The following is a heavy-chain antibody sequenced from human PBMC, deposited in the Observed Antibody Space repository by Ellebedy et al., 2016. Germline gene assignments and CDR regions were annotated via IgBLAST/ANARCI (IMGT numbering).Heavy chain of an antibody. CDR2: ISYDGSNK. CDR1: GFTFSSYG. D-gene: IGHD3-22*01. J-gene: IGHJ6*02. V-gene: IGHV3-30*18. Sequence: GGSLRLXXAASGFTFSSYGMHWVRQAPGKGLEWVAVISYDGSNKCYADSVKGRFTISRDNSKNTLYLQMNSLRAEDTAVYYCAKVVLPYYYDSSGSPYYYYGMDVWGQGTTVTVSS. CDR3: AKVVLPYYYDSSGSPYYYYGMDV.